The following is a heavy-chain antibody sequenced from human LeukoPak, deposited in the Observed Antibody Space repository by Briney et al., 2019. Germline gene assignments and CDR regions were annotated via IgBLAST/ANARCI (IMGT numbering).Heavy chain of an antibody. J-gene: IGHJ4*02. D-gene: IGHD2/OR15-2a*01. Sequence: ASVKVSCKASGYTFTSYDINWVRQATGQGLEWMGWMNPNSGNTGYAQKFQGRVTMTRNTSISTAYMELNSLRSEDTAVYYCARGVVISMSAGFGYWGQGTLVTVSS. CDR1: GYTFTSYD. CDR3: ARGVVISMSAGFGY. CDR2: MNPNSGNT. V-gene: IGHV1-8*01.